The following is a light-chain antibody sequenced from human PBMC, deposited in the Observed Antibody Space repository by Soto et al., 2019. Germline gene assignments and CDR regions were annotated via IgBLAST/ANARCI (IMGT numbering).Light chain of an antibody. V-gene: IGLV2-11*01. CDR3: CSLSASHSSWV. CDR2: DVT. J-gene: IGLJ3*02. Sequence: QSALTQPRSVSGSPGQSVAISCTGTSGDVGGSNYVSWYQQHPGTAPKLLIFDVTKRPSGVPDRFSGSKSGNTASLTISGLQAEDEADYFCCSLSASHSSWVFGGGTQLTVL. CDR1: SGDVGGSNY.